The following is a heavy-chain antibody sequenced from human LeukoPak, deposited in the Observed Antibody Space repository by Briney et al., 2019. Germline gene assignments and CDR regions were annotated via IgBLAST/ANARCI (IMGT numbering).Heavy chain of an antibody. Sequence: SETLSLTCTVSGGSISSSSYYWGWIRQPPGKGLEWIGSIYYSGSTYYNPSLKSRVTISVDTSKNQFSLKLSSVTAADTAVYYCARDVKQWLVLSDYFDYWGQGTLVTVSS. CDR2: IYYSGST. CDR1: GGSISSSSYY. D-gene: IGHD6-19*01. V-gene: IGHV4-39*07. J-gene: IGHJ4*02. CDR3: ARDVKQWLVLSDYFDY.